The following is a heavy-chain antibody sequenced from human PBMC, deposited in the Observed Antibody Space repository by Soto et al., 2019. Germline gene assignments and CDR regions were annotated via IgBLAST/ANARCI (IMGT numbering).Heavy chain of an antibody. D-gene: IGHD3-22*01. CDR2: INYNGNT. CDR1: GASISSHY. J-gene: IGHJ6*03. Sequence: QVQLQESGPGLVKPSETLSLTCTVSGASISSHYWSWIRQAPGKGLEWIANINYNGNTNYNPSLKERVTLIADTSKNQFSLTVISVTAADTAVYYCAGGGSIVVATRRLMDVWGRGTTVTVSS. CDR3: AGGGSIVVATRRLMDV. V-gene: IGHV4-59*08.